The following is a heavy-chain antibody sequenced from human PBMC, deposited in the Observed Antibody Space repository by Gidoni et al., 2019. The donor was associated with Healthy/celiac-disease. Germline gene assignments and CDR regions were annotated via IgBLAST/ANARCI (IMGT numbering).Heavy chain of an antibody. CDR1: GFTFSSYG. CDR2: IWYDGSNK. J-gene: IGHJ6*02. V-gene: IGHV3-33*08. Sequence: QVQLVESGGGVVQPGRSVRLSCAASGFTFSSYGMHWVRQAPGKGLGWVAVIWYDGSNKYYADSVKGRFTISRDNSKNTLYLQMNSLRAEDTAVYYCARDGAAYCGGDCYSGDYYGMDVWGQGTTVTVSS. CDR3: ARDGAAYCGGDCYSGDYYGMDV. D-gene: IGHD2-21*02.